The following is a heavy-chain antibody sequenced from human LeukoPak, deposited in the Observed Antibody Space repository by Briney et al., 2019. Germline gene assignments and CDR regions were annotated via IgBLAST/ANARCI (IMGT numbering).Heavy chain of an antibody. V-gene: IGHV1-46*04. CDR1: GYTFTSYH. D-gene: IGHD4-17*01. J-gene: IGHJ6*02. Sequence: ASVKVSCKASGYTFTSYHMHWVRQAPGQGLEWMGIINPSGGSTTYAQKLQGRAIMTRDTSTSTVYMELSSLRSEDTAVYYCARELVQGGDYGDYVSISPGPAYYYYGMDVWGQGTTVTVSS. CDR3: ARELVQGGDYGDYVSISPGPAYYYYGMDV. CDR2: INPSGGST.